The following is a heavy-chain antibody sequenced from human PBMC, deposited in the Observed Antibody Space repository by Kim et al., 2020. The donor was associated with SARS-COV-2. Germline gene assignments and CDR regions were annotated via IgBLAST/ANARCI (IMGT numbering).Heavy chain of an antibody. Sequence: GGSLRLSCAASGFTFSSYGMHWVRQAPGKGLEWVAVISYDGSNKYYADSVKGRFTISRDNSKNTLYLQMNSLRAEDTAVYYCAREGEQQLVLEDYYYGMDVWGQGTTVTVSS. CDR1: GFTFSSYG. J-gene: IGHJ6*02. D-gene: IGHD6-13*01. CDR3: AREGEQQLVLEDYYYGMDV. V-gene: IGHV3-33*05. CDR2: ISYDGSNK.